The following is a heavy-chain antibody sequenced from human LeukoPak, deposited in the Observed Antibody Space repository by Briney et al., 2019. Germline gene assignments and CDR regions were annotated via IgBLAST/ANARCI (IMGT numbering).Heavy chain of an antibody. V-gene: IGHV4-38-2*02. CDR3: ARGVMEYQLLYFDY. CDR2: IYHSGST. CDR1: GYSISSGYY. J-gene: IGHJ4*02. D-gene: IGHD2-2*01. Sequence: PSETLSLTCTVSGYSISSGYYWGWIRQPPGKGLEWIGSIYHSGSTYYNPSLKSRVTISVDTSKNQFSLKLSSVTAAATAVYYCARGVMEYQLLYFDYGGQETLVTVSS.